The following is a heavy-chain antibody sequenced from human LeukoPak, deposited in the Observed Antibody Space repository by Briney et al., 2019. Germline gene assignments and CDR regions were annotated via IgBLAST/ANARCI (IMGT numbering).Heavy chain of an antibody. CDR1: GGSFSGYY. Sequence: PSETPSLTCAVYGGSFSGYYWSWIRQPPGKGLEWIGEINHSGSTNYNPSLKSRVTISVDTSKNQFSLKLSSVTAADTAVYYCARGRFLEWYHQYFPYYGMDVWGQGTTVTVSS. J-gene: IGHJ6*02. D-gene: IGHD3-3*01. V-gene: IGHV4-34*01. CDR2: INHSGST. CDR3: ARGRFLEWYHQYFPYYGMDV.